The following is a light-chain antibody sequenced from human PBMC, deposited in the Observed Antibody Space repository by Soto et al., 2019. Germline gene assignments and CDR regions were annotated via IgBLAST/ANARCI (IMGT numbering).Light chain of an antibody. V-gene: IGKV3-15*01. CDR1: QSVSSN. Sequence: ELVMTQSPATLSLSPGDRATLSCRDSQSVSSNLAWYQQKPGQAPRLLIYGAYTRATGIPARFSGSGSGTEFTLTISSLQSEDFAVYYCQQYNNWPPITCGQGTRLEIK. J-gene: IGKJ5*01. CDR2: GAY. CDR3: QQYNNWPPIT.